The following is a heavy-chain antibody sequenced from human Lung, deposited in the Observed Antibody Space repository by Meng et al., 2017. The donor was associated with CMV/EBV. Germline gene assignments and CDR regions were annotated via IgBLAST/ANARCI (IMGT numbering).Heavy chain of an antibody. J-gene: IGHJ4*02. CDR1: GYTLTSYG. V-gene: IGHV1-8*01. CDR2: MNLDSGNT. CDR3: ARVFLSSYLAPFDS. Sequence: KASGYTLTSYGLHLVRQATGQGVGWMGWMNLDSGNTGHAQKFQGRVAMTSNSSINTAYMELSSLKFDDTAVYYCARVFLSSYLAPFDSWGQGTLVTVSS. D-gene: IGHD6-13*01.